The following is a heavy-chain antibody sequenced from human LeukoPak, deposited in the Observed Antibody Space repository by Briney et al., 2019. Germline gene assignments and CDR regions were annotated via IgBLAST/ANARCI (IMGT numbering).Heavy chain of an antibody. V-gene: IGHV3-23*01. Sequence: GGSLRLSCEVSGFTFSSYDMSWVRQAPGKGLEWVSAISGSGGSTYYADSVKGRFTISRDNSKNTLYLQMNSLRAEDTAVYYCAKVSAVGATPFDYWGQGTLVTVSS. CDR2: ISGSGGST. CDR1: GFTFSSYD. CDR3: AKVSAVGATPFDY. J-gene: IGHJ4*02. D-gene: IGHD1-26*01.